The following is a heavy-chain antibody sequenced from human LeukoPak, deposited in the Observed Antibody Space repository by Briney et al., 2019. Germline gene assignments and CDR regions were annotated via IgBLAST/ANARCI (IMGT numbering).Heavy chain of an antibody. V-gene: IGHV3-7*01. D-gene: IGHD1-26*01. CDR1: GFTFGKYW. Sequence: GGSLRLSCVASGFTFGKYWMSWVRQAPGKGLEWVANIKLDGSEKNYVDSVKGRFTISRDNTKNSLYLQMNSLRAEDTAVYYCARDLSGSYPIDYWGQGTLVTVSS. J-gene: IGHJ4*02. CDR2: IKLDGSEK. CDR3: ARDLSGSYPIDY.